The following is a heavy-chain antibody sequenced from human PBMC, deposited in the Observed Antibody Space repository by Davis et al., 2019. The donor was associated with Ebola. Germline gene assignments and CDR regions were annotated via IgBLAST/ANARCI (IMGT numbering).Heavy chain of an antibody. CDR2: IKNDGSEK. CDR3: AKRATVKVAGANYYNAMDV. V-gene: IGHV3-7*03. Sequence: GESLKISCAASGFTFRNYFMAWVRQVPGKGLEFVANIKNDGSEKYYVDSVKGRFTISRDDAKSSVYLQMDSLRVEDTAVFYCAKRATVKVAGANYYNAMDVWGKGTTVTVSS. J-gene: IGHJ6*04. CDR1: GFTFRNYF. D-gene: IGHD6-19*01.